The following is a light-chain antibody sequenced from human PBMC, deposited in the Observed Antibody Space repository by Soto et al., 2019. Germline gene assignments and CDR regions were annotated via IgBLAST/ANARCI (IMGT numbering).Light chain of an antibody. V-gene: IGLV2-14*01. CDR3: SSYTSSSTVV. CDR2: EVT. Sequence: QSALTQPASVSGSLGQSITISCTGTSSDVGGYNYVSWYQQHPGKDPKVVIFEVTIRPSGVSSRFSGSKSGNTASLTVSGLQAEDEGDYYCSSYTSSSTVVFGGGTKLTVL. CDR1: SSDVGGYNY. J-gene: IGLJ2*01.